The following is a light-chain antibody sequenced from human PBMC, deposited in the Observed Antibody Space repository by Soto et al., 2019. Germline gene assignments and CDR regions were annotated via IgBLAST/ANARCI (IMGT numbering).Light chain of an antibody. CDR2: DAS. V-gene: IGKV3-20*01. J-gene: IGKJ3*01. CDR1: QSVTSSY. Sequence: IVLTQSPGTPSLSPGERATLSCRARQSVTSSYLAWYQQKPGQTPRLLIYDASSRATGIPDRFSGSGSGSDFTLTISRLEPEDFAVYYCQQYGRSPFTFGPGTKVDIK. CDR3: QQYGRSPFT.